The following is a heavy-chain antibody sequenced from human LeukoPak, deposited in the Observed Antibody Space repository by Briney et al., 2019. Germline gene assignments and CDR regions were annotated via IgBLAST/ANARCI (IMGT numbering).Heavy chain of an antibody. V-gene: IGHV3-48*01. J-gene: IGHJ4*02. Sequence: PRGSLRLSCAASGFTFSGFSLNWVRQAPGKGLEWISNIRPSGSDMYYAASVKGRFTISRDSATNSLYLHMNNLKVDDSAVYFCVRDFNWAFDSWGQGTLVTVSS. CDR2: IRPSGSDM. CDR1: GFTFSGFS. D-gene: IGHD7-27*01. CDR3: VRDFNWAFDS.